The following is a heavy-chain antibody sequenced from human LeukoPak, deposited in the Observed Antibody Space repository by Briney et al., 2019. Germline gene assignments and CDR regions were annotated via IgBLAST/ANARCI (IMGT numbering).Heavy chain of an antibody. CDR3: AKDSFYPGSGSYRNYYGMDV. V-gene: IGHV3-30*02. CDR2: IRYDGSNK. Sequence: GGSLRLSCAASRFTFSSYGMHWVRQAPGKGLEWVAFIRYDGSNKYYADSVKGRFTISRDNSKNTLYLQMNSLRAEDTAVYYCAKDSFYPGSGSYRNYYGMDVWGQGTTVTVSS. D-gene: IGHD3-10*01. J-gene: IGHJ6*02. CDR1: RFTFSSYG.